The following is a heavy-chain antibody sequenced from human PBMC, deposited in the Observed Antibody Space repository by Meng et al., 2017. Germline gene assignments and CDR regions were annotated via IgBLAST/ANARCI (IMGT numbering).Heavy chain of an antibody. CDR3: ARDQDYYDSSGSLKIDY. CDR2: ISYDGSNK. Sequence: GGSLRLSCAASGFTFSSYAMHWVRQAPGKGLEWVAVISYDGSNKYYADSVKGRFTISRDNSKNTLYLQMYSLRAEDTAVYYCARDQDYYDSSGSLKIDYWGQGTLVTVSS. J-gene: IGHJ4*02. CDR1: GFTFSSYA. V-gene: IGHV3-30*04. D-gene: IGHD3-22*01.